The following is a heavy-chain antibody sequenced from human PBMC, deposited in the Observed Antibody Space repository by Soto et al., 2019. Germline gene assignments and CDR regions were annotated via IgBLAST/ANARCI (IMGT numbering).Heavy chain of an antibody. V-gene: IGHV1-18*01. CDR2: VSGDNGHT. J-gene: IGHJ5*02. CDR1: GYTFTTHG. Sequence: QVQLVQSGAEVKKPGASVKVSCKASGYTFTTHGISWVRQAPGQGLEWMGWVSGDNGHTNYAQSLQGRVTKTTDPSTNTAYMELRSLRSDDTAVYYCARDLGYCRSGTCYREWFDPWGQGTLVTVSS. CDR3: ARDLGYCRSGTCYREWFDP. D-gene: IGHD2-15*01.